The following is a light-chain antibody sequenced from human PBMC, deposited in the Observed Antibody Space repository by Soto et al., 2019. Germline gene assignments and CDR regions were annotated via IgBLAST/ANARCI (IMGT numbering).Light chain of an antibody. J-gene: IGKJ1*01. V-gene: IGKV3-20*01. Sequence: EIVLTQSPGTLSLSPGERATLSCRASQSVSSSYLAWYQQKPGQAPRLLIYGASSRATGIPDRFSGSGSGTYFTLTIIRLEAEDFAVYYCQQYGSSPTWTFGQGTKVEIK. CDR3: QQYGSSPTWT. CDR2: GAS. CDR1: QSVSSSY.